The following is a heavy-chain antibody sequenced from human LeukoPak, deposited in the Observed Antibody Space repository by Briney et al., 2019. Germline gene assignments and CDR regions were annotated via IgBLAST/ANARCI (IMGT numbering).Heavy chain of an antibody. CDR3: ARGRRQLLYWPFDY. CDR2: ISAYNGNT. Sequence: GASVKVSCKASGYTFTSYGISWVRQAPGQGLDWMGWISAYNGNTNYAQKLQGRVTMTTDTSTSTAYMELRSLRSDDTAVYYCARGRRQLLYWPFDYWGQGTLVTVSS. CDR1: GYTFTSYG. J-gene: IGHJ4*02. D-gene: IGHD2-2*02. V-gene: IGHV1-18*01.